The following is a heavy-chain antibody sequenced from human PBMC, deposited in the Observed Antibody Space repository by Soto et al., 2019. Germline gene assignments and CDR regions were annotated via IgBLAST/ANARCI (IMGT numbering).Heavy chain of an antibody. J-gene: IGHJ3*02. Sequence: SETLSLTCIVSGGSISSSNYYWGWIRQPPGKGLEWIGSIYYSGSTAYNSSLKSRVTMSVDTSKNQLSLRLSSVTAADTAVYYCASPTLGAFDIWGQGTMVTVS. CDR2: IYYSGST. CDR3: ASPTLGAFDI. D-gene: IGHD3-16*01. CDR1: GGSISSSNYY. V-gene: IGHV4-39*01.